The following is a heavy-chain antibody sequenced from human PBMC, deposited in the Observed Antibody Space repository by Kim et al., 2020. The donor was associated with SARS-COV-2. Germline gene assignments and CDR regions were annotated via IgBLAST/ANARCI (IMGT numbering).Heavy chain of an antibody. J-gene: IGHJ4*02. D-gene: IGHD3-10*01. V-gene: IGHV3-9*01. CDR3: AKDLSLYSGSGSPLDY. CDR1: GFTFGNYA. Sequence: GGSLRLSCAASGFTFGNYAMHWVRQAPGKGLEWVSGISWNRGTIGYADSVKDRFTISRDDAKNSLYLQMNSLRVEDTAFYYCAKDLSLYSGSGSPLDYWGQRTLVTVSS. CDR2: ISWNRGTI.